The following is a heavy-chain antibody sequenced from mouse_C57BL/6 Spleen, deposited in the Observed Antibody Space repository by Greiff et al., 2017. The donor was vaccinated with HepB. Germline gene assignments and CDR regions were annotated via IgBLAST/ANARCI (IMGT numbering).Heavy chain of an antibody. V-gene: IGHV1-52*01. CDR1: GYTFTSYW. CDR3: ARRGQLRLHAMDY. D-gene: IGHD3-2*02. Sequence: VKLQQPGAELVRPGSSVKLSCKASGYTFTSYWMHWVKQRPIQGLEWIGNIDPSDSETHYNQKFKDKATLTVDKSSSTAYMQLSSLTSEDSAVYYCARRGQLRLHAMDYWGQGTSVTVSS. CDR2: IDPSDSET. J-gene: IGHJ4*01.